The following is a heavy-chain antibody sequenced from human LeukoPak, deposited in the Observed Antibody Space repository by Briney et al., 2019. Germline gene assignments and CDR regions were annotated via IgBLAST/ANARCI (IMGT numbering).Heavy chain of an antibody. Sequence: PGGSLRLSCAASGFTFSSYWMHWVRQAPGKGLVWVSRINSDGSSTSYADSVKGRFTISRDNAKNTLYLQMNSLRAEDTAVYYCARGGGQYYDILTGPRPDNYYGMDVWGQGTTVTVSS. D-gene: IGHD3-9*01. J-gene: IGHJ6*02. CDR2: INSDGSST. CDR1: GFTFSSYW. CDR3: ARGGGQYYDILTGPRPDNYYGMDV. V-gene: IGHV3-74*01.